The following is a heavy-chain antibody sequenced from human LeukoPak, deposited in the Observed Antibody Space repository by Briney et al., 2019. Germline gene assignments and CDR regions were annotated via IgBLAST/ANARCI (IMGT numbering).Heavy chain of an antibody. V-gene: IGHV3-64D*09. CDR2: ISGNGGNT. D-gene: IGHD6-6*01. CDR1: GFTFSSYA. J-gene: IGHJ4*02. Sequence: GGSLRLCCSASGFTFSSYAMHWVRQAPGKGLEYVSAISGNGGNTYYADSLKGRFTISRDNSKNTLYLQMSSLRVEDTAVYYCVITSATGPLDYWGQGTLVTVSS. CDR3: VITSATGPLDY.